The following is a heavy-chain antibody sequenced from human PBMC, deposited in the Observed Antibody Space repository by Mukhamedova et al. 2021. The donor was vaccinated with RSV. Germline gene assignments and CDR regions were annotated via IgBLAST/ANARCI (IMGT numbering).Heavy chain of an antibody. CDR1: GFTFSSYA. V-gene: IGHV3-30*04. D-gene: IGHD3-3*01. Sequence: GFTFSSYAMHWVRQAPGKGLEWVAVISYDGSNKYYADSVKGRFTISRDNSKNTLYLQMNSLRAEDTAVYYCARDSGDFWRGYYYY. CDR2: ISYDGSNK. CDR3: ARDSGDFWRGYYYY. J-gene: IGHJ6*01.